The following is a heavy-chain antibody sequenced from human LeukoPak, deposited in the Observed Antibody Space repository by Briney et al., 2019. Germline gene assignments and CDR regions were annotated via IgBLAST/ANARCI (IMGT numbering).Heavy chain of an antibody. J-gene: IGHJ4*02. CDR2: IYYSGST. CDR1: GGSISSSSYY. D-gene: IGHD5-18*01. CDR3: ARGRSDTAMVSFDY. Sequence: SETLSLTCTVSGGSISSSSYYWGWIRQPPGKGLEWIGYIYYSGSTNYNPSLKSRVTISVDTSKNQFSLKLSSVTAADTAVYYCARGRSDTAMVSFDYWGQGTLVTVSS. V-gene: IGHV4-61*05.